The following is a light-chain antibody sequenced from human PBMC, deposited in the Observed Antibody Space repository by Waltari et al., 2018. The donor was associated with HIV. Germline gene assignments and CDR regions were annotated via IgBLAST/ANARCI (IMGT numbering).Light chain of an antibody. CDR1: SRDVGGYNY. V-gene: IGLV2-14*03. J-gene: IGLJ3*02. Sequence: QSALTQPASVSGSPGQSITISCTGTSRDVGGYNYVPWYQQHPGKAPKLMIYDVSNRPSGGANRFSGSKSGNTASMTISGLQAEDEADYYCSSYTSNSTRVFGGGTKLTVL. CDR2: DVS. CDR3: SSYTSNSTRV.